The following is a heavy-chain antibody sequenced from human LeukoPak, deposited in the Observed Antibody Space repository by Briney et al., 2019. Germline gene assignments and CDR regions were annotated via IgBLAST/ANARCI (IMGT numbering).Heavy chain of an antibody. D-gene: IGHD3-22*01. J-gene: IGHJ6*02. V-gene: IGHV3-23*01. CDR1: GFTFSNYG. Sequence: GGSLRLSCAASGFTFSNYGMSWVRQAPGKGLEWVSAISGSGGDTYYADSVKGRFTISRDNSKNTLYLQMNSLRAEDTAVYYCAKAEYYYDSLYYYGMDVWGQGTTVTVSS. CDR3: AKAEYYYDSLYYYGMDV. CDR2: ISGSGGDT.